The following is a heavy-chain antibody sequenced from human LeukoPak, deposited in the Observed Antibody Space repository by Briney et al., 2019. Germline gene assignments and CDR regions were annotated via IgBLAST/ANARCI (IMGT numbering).Heavy chain of an antibody. CDR3: ARXTCSGXSCYSGYFDY. D-gene: IGHD2-15*01. CDR2: INPNSGGT. J-gene: IGHJ4*02. Sequence: SXKVXXKASGYTFTGYYMHWVRQAPGQGLEWMGWINPNSGGTNYAQKFQGRVTMTRDTSISTAYMELSRLRSDDTAVYYCARXTCSGXSCYSGYFDYWGQGTLVTVSS. V-gene: IGHV1-2*02. CDR1: GYTFTGYY.